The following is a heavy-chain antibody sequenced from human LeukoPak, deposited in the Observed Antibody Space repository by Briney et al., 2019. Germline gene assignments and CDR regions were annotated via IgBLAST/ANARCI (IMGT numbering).Heavy chain of an antibody. CDR2: IYYSGST. Sequence: SETLSLTCTVSGGSISSSSYYWGWIRQPPGKGLEWIGSIYYSGSTYYNPSLKSRVTISVDTSKNQFSLKLSSVTAADTAVYYCARGVVAATWANLYYYYYYMDIWGKGTTVTVSS. CDR3: ARGVVAATWANLYYYYYYMDI. J-gene: IGHJ6*03. D-gene: IGHD2-15*01. CDR1: GGSISSSSYY. V-gene: IGHV4-39*01.